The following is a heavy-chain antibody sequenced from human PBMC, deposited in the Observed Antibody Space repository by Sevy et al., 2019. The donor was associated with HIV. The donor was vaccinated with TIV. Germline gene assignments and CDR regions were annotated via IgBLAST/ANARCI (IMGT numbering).Heavy chain of an antibody. Sequence: GGSLRLSCAASGVTFSSYGIHWVRQAPGKGLEWVAVISYDGSKKNHAESMKGRFTISRENSKNTLYLEMSSLRPEDTAVYYCAHFSGLYGYYYGMDVWGQGTTVTVSS. V-gene: IGHV3-30*03. J-gene: IGHJ6*02. CDR3: AHFSGLYGYYYGMDV. CDR1: GVTFSSYG. D-gene: IGHD3-3*01. CDR2: ISYDGSKK.